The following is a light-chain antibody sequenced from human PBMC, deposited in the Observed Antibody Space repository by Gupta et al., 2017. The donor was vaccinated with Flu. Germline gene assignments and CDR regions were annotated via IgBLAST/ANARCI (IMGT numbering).Light chain of an antibody. CDR2: RNN. V-gene: IGLV10-54*04. CDR1: SNNVGNQG. J-gene: IGLJ3*02. CDR3: SAWDSSLNEAV. Sequence: QAALTQPPSTSKRSRQTPPPTWNGNSNNVGNQGANWLQQHQGHPPKVLSDRNNNRPSGIPERFSASRSGNTASLTITGLQPEDEADYYCSAWDSSLNEAVFGGGTKVTVL.